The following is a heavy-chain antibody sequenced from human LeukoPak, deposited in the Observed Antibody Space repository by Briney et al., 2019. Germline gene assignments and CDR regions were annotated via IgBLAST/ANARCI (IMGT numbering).Heavy chain of an antibody. J-gene: IGHJ4*02. CDR3: ASAYSGSYPGDFDY. CDR2: INPYSGGT. V-gene: IGHV1-2*02. CDR1: GSTFIDYY. D-gene: IGHD1-26*01. Sequence: ASVKVSCKASGSTFIDYYIHWVRQAPGQGLEWMGWINPYSGGTNYAQKFQGRVTMTRDTSISTAYMELSRLRSDDTAVYYCASAYSGSYPGDFDYWGQGTLVTVSS.